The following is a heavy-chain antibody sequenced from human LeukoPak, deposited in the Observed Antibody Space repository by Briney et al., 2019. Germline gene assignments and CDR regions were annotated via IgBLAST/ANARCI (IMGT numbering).Heavy chain of an antibody. Sequence: ASVKVSCKASGYTLTSYDINWVRQATGQGLEWMGWMNPNSGNTGYAQKFQGRVTMTRNTSISTAYMELSSLRSDDTAVYYCGKTTVGYSSGQKPAWPVDFWGQGTLVTVSS. V-gene: IGHV1-8*01. CDR1: GYTLTSYD. CDR3: GKTTVGYSSGQKPAWPVDF. D-gene: IGHD5-18*01. J-gene: IGHJ4*02. CDR2: MNPNSGNT.